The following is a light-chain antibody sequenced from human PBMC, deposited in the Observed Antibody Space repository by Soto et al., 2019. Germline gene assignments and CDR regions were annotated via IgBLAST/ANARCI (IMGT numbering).Light chain of an antibody. Sequence: VITQSPATLSVSPGERAALSCRASQSVSTNLAWYQQKTGQTPRILIYFASTRATAVPARFTAGGSGTECTLTISRLQSDDLEVYYCQQYDKWPRTFGQGTKVDI. CDR1: QSVSTN. J-gene: IGKJ1*01. CDR3: QQYDKWPRT. V-gene: IGKV3-15*01. CDR2: FAS.